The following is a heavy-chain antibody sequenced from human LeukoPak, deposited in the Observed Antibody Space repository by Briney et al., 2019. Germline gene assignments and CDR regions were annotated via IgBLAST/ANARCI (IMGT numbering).Heavy chain of an antibody. V-gene: IGHV5-51*01. J-gene: IGHJ4*02. CDR1: GYNFTNYW. CDR2: IYPGDSDT. Sequence: GESLKISCKGSGYNFTNYWIGWVRQLPGKGLEWMGIIYPGDSDTRYSPSFQGQVTISADKSISTAYLQWSSLKASDTAMYYCARLTGSFVVVTVDYFDYWGQGTLVTVS. CDR3: ARLTGSFVVVTVDYFDY. D-gene: IGHD3-22*01.